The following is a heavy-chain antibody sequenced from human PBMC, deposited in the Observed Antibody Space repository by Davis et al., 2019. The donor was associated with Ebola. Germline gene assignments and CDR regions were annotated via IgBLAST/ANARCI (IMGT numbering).Heavy chain of an antibody. CDR2: INTGNGNP. D-gene: IGHD3-9*01. J-gene: IGHJ3*02. CDR3: ARAWLRYFDWLLSAVGDDAFDI. CDR1: GYTFPNYA. V-gene: IGHV1-3*04. Sequence: AASVKVSCKASGYTFPNYAMHWVRQAPGQRLEWLGWINTGNGNPKYSQKFQGRVTITRDPSASTAYMELRSLRSDDTAVYYCARAWLRYFDWLLSAVGDDAFDIWGQGTMVTVSS.